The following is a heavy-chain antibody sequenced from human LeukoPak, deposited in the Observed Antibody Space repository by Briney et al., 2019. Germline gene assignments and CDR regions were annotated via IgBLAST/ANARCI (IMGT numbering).Heavy chain of an antibody. Sequence: GGSLRLSCAASRFTFSSYWMNWVRQAPGKGLEWVANIKQDGSEKYYLDSVKGRFTISRDDAKNSLYLQMNSLRAEDTAVYYCARRRHGIDTAWAAAGFFDYWGQGTLVTVSS. J-gene: IGHJ4*02. V-gene: IGHV3-7*01. CDR1: RFTFSSYW. CDR2: IKQDGSEK. CDR3: ARRRHGIDTAWAAAGFFDY. D-gene: IGHD6-13*01.